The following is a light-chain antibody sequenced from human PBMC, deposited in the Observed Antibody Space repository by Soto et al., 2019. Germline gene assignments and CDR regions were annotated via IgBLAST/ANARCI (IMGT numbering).Light chain of an antibody. CDR2: GAS. J-gene: IGKJ1*01. CDR3: QQRSNWPWT. Sequence: IVYTQYPSTLSLTQGESASLSCRASQGISINYLAWYQQKPGQAPRLLIYGASSRATGIPDRFSGSGSGTDFTLTISSLQSEDFAVYYCQQRSNWPWTFGQGSMVDVK. V-gene: IGKV3D-20*02. CDR1: QGISINY.